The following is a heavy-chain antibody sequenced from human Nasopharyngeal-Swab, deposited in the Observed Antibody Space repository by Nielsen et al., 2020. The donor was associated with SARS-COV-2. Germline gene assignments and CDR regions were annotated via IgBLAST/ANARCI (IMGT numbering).Heavy chain of an antibody. CDR2: ISAYGNT. CDR1: GYTFTTYG. D-gene: IGHD2-15*01. CDR3: ARGRDPGY. J-gene: IGHJ4*02. V-gene: IGHV1-18*01. Sequence: ASVKVSCKGVGYTFTTYGINWVRQAPGQGPEWMGWISAYGNTNYAQQLQGRVTLTTDTSTSTAYVELMSLRSDDTAVYFCARGRDPGYWGQGTLVTVSS.